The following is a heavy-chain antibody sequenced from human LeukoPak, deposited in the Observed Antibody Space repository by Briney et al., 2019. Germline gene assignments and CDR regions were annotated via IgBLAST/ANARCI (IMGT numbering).Heavy chain of an antibody. CDR1: GFTFSSYG. Sequence: PGRSLRLSCAASGFTFSSYGMHWVRQAPGKGLEWVAVISYDGSNKYYADSVKCRFTISRDNSKNTLYLQMNSLRAEDTAVYYCAKHRGYSYGSLGMDVWGQGTTVTVSS. D-gene: IGHD5-18*01. CDR3: AKHRGYSYGSLGMDV. CDR2: ISYDGSNK. J-gene: IGHJ6*02. V-gene: IGHV3-30*18.